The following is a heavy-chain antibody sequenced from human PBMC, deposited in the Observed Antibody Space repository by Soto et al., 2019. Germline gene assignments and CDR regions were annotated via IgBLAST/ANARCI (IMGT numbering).Heavy chain of an antibody. D-gene: IGHD3-10*01. V-gene: IGHV3-23*01. J-gene: IGHJ4*02. CDR2: VGPGGDIT. CDR3: AKDALYRGIAISY. CDR1: GFTFSAYG. Sequence: EVQLLESGGGLVQPGESLRLSCAASGFTFSAYGMFWVRQAPGKGLECVSTVGPGGDITYYADSVKGRFTISRDNSKNIMYLQMNSLRAEDTAVYYCAKDALYRGIAISYWCQGTLVTVSS.